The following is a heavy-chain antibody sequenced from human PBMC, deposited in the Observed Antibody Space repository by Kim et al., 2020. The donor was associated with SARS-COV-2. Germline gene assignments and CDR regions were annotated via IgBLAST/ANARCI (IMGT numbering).Heavy chain of an antibody. D-gene: IGHD3-22*01. J-gene: IGHJ4*02. CDR2: ISYDGSNK. CDR1: GFTFSSYG. V-gene: IGHV3-30*18. Sequence: GGSLRLSCAASGFTFSSYGMHWVRQAPGKGLEWVAVISYDGSNKYYADSVKGRFTISRDNSKNTLYLQMNSLRAEDTAVYYCANGLWYDSSGYFDYWGQGTLVTVSS. CDR3: ANGLWYDSSGYFDY.